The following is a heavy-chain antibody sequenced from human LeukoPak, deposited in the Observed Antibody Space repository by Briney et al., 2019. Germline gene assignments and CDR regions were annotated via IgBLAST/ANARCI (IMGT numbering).Heavy chain of an antibody. CDR3: ARLGVFWNSFDY. CDR2: ISSSSSYI. Sequence: GGSLRLSCAASGFTFSSYSMNWVRQAPGKGLEWVSSISSSSSYIYYADSVKGRFTISRDNAKNSLYLQMNSLRAEDTAVYYCARLGVFWNSFDYWGQGTLVTVSS. CDR1: GFTFSSYS. D-gene: IGHD3-3*01. J-gene: IGHJ4*02. V-gene: IGHV3-21*01.